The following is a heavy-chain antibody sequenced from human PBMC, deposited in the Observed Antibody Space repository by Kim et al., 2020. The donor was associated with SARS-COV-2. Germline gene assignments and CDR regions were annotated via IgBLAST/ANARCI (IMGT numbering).Heavy chain of an antibody. Sequence: ASVKVSCKASGYTFTSYGISWVRQAPGQGLEWMGWISAYNGNTNYAQKLQGRVTMTTDTSTSTAYMELRSLRSDDTAVYYCAREWIQRKITSDYYYGMDVWGQGTTVTVSS. CDR1: GYTFTSYG. J-gene: IGHJ6*02. CDR3: AREWIQRKITSDYYYGMDV. V-gene: IGHV1-18*01. CDR2: ISAYNGNT. D-gene: IGHD5-18*01.